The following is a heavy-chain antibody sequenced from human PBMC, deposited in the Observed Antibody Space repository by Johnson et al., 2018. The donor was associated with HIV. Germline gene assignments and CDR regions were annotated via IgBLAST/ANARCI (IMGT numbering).Heavy chain of an antibody. CDR3: ARDKANWGPSRDVGAFDI. Sequence: HVQLVESGGGLVRPGGSLRLSCAASEFSVSGNYMTWVRQAPGKGLEWVAVISYDGSNKYYEDSVKGRFTISRDNSKNTLYLQMNSLRAEDTAVYYCARDKANWGPSRDVGAFDIWGQGTMVTVSS. J-gene: IGHJ3*02. CDR1: EFSVSGNY. CDR2: ISYDGSNK. V-gene: IGHV3-30*04. D-gene: IGHD7-27*01.